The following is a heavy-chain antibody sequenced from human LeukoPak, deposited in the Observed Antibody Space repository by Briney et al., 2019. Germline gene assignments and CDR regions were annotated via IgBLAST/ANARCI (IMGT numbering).Heavy chain of an antibody. D-gene: IGHD3-3*01. CDR3: ARVGRDLWSGSRYMDV. V-gene: IGHV4-34*01. CDR1: GGSFSGYY. Sequence: SETLSLTCAVYGGSFSGYYWSWIRQPPGKGLEWIGEINHSGSTNYNPSLKSRVTISVDTSKNQFSLKLSSVTAADTAVYYCARVGRDLWSGSRYMDVWGKGTTVTVSS. J-gene: IGHJ6*03. CDR2: INHSGST.